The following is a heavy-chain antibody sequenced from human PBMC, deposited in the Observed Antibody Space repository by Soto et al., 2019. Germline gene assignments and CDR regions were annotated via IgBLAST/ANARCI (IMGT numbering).Heavy chain of an antibody. CDR3: AREIVVARGASYFDY. Sequence: GGSLRLSCAASGFTFSSYGMHWVRQAPGKGLEWVGNIRQDGSEKNYVDSVKGRFTISRDNAKNSLYLQMNSLRAEDTAVYYCAREIVVARGASYFDYWGPGTLVTVS. V-gene: IGHV3-7*01. CDR2: IRQDGSEK. J-gene: IGHJ4*02. D-gene: IGHD2-2*01. CDR1: GFTFSSYG.